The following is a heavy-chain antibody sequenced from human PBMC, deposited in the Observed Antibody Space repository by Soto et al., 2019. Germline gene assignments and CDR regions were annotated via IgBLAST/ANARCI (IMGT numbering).Heavy chain of an antibody. CDR1: GFILSDCA. CDR3: ARDLSWGSTWYSYVDV. D-gene: IGHD3-16*01. V-gene: IGHV3-48*01. J-gene: IGHJ6*03. Sequence: EVQLVESGGGLVQPGGSLRLSCATSGFILSDCAMNWVRQAPGKGLEWVSYISRSSSVIDYADSVKGRFTVSRDNARNSLYLQMNSLRAEGTALYYCARDLSWGSTWYSYVDVWGQGTTVTVSS. CDR2: ISRSSSVI.